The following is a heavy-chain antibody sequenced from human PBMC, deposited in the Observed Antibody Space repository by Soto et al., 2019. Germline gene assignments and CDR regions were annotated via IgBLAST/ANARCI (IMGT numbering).Heavy chain of an antibody. V-gene: IGHV4-59*12. CDR3: ARLLDGYCSSTSCYDAFDI. CDR1: GGSISRYY. Sequence: QVQLQESGPGLVKPAETLSLTCTVSGGSISRYYWSWIREPPGKGLEWTGYIYYSGSTNYNPSLKSRVTRSVDTPKTHFPLKLSSVTAADMAVYYCARLLDGYCSSTSCYDAFDIWGQGTMVTVSS. CDR2: IYYSGST. J-gene: IGHJ3*02. D-gene: IGHD2-2*03.